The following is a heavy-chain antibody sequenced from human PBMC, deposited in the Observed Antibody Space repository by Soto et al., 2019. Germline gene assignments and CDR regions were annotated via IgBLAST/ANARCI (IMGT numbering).Heavy chain of an antibody. Sequence: QVQLVQSGAEVKRPGSSVKVSCKASGGTFNNYALSWVRQAPRQGLEWMGGIIPIFNSANYAQKFQGRVTITADDSTSTAYMELRSLRPDDTAVYYCAREVTVASYSFDFWGQGTLVTVSS. CDR3: AREVTVASYSFDF. D-gene: IGHD5-12*01. CDR2: IIPIFNSA. V-gene: IGHV1-69*01. CDR1: GGTFNNYA. J-gene: IGHJ4*02.